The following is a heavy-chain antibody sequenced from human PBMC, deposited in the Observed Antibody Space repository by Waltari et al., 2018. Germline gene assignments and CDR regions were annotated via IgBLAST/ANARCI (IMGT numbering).Heavy chain of an antibody. CDR2: ISYDGSKK. CDR3: AKEKGLRLRYIDY. CDR1: GFTFSSYG. Sequence: QVQLVESGGGVVQPGRSLRLSCAASGFTFSSYGMHWVRQAPGKGLEWVAVISYDGSKKDYADSVKGRFTISRDNSKNTLYLQMNSLRAEDTAVYYCAKEKGLRLRYIDYWGQGTLVTVSS. V-gene: IGHV3-30*18. D-gene: IGHD5-12*01. J-gene: IGHJ4*02.